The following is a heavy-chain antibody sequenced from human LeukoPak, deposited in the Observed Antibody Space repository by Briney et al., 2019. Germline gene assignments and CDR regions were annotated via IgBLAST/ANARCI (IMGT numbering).Heavy chain of an antibody. Sequence: PSVTVSCTASGYTFTGYSMHWVRQAPGQGLEWVGWINPNRGGTNYAQKFQCRVTMTRDTSISTAYMELSRLRSDDTAVYYCARAYYDFWSGYYTALYYYYYMDVWGKGTTVTVSS. CDR2: INPNRGGT. CDR3: ARAYYDFWSGYYTALYYYYYMDV. D-gene: IGHD3-3*01. CDR1: GYTFTGYS. J-gene: IGHJ6*03. V-gene: IGHV1-2*02.